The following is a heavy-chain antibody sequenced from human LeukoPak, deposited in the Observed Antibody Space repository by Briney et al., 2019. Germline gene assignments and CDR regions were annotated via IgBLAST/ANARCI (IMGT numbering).Heavy chain of an antibody. D-gene: IGHD6-13*01. V-gene: IGHV1-46*01. J-gene: IGHJ6*02. CDR1: GYTFTSDY. CDR2: INPSGGST. CDR3: ARDHFIAAAGTDYYYGMDV. Sequence: ASVKVSCKASGYTFTSDYMHWVRQAPGQGLEWMGIINPSGGSTSYAQKFQGRVTMTRDTSTSTVYMELSSLRSEDTAVYYCARDHFIAAAGTDYYYGMDVWGQGTTVTVSS.